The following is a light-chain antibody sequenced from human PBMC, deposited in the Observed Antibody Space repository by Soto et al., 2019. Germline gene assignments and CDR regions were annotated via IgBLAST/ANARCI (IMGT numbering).Light chain of an antibody. CDR1: SSDVGGYNY. CDR3: SSYTGSGTPLV. V-gene: IGLV2-14*01. CDR2: DVS. Sequence: QSALTQPASVSGSPGQSITISCTGTSSDVGGYNYVSWYQQHPGKAPKLMIYDVSNRPSGVSNRFSASKSGNTASLTISGLQAEDEADYYCSSYTGSGTPLVFGGGTKVTVL. J-gene: IGLJ2*01.